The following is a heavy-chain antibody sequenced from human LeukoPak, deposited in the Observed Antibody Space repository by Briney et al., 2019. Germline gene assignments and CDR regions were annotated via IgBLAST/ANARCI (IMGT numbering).Heavy chain of an antibody. Sequence: ASVKVSCKASNYTFSIYGVSWVRQAPGQGLEWMGWINPNSGGTNYAQKFQGRVTMTRDTSISTAYMELSRLRSDDTAVYYCARDRYSSGWYYYYYYYMDVWGKGTTVTVSS. CDR3: ARDRYSSGWYYYYYYYMDV. CDR1: NYTFSIYG. J-gene: IGHJ6*03. D-gene: IGHD6-19*01. CDR2: INPNSGGT. V-gene: IGHV1-2*02.